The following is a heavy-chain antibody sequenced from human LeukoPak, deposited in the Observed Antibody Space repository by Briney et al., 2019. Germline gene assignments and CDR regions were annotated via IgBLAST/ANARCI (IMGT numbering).Heavy chain of an antibody. D-gene: IGHD3-16*01. CDR1: GGSISSGGYY. Sequence: SETLSLTCTVSGGSISSGGYYWSWIRQHPGKGLEWIGYIYYSGSTYYNPSLKSRVTISVDTSKKQFSLKLSSVSAADTAVYYCAGERVGEWLQPEYYFDYWGQGTLVTVSS. CDR3: AGERVGEWLQPEYYFDY. CDR2: IYYSGST. J-gene: IGHJ4*02. V-gene: IGHV4-31*03.